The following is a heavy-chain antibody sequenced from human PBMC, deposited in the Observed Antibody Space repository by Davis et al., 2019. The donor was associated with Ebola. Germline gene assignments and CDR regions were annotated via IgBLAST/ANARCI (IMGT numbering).Heavy chain of an antibody. D-gene: IGHD3-3*01. CDR1: GFTFSSYA. J-gene: IGHJ6*02. CDR3: ARGDFDGMDV. V-gene: IGHV3-23*01. CDR2: ISGSGGST. Sequence: GESLKISCAASGFTFSSYAMSWVRQAPGKGLEWVSAISGSGGSTYYADSVKGRFTISRHNSKNTLYLQMNSLRAEDTAVYYCARGDFDGMDVWGQGTTVTVSS.